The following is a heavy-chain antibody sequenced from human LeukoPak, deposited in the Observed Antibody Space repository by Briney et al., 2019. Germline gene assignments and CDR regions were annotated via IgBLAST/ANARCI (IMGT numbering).Heavy chain of an antibody. D-gene: IGHD3-3*01. CDR2: IIPIFGTA. Sequence: SVKVSCKASGGTFSSYAISWVRQAPGQGLEWMGGIIPIFGTANYAQKFQGRVTITADESTSTAYMGLSSLRSEGTAVYYCARDPEAQYYDFWSGYFDYWGQGTLVTVSS. CDR1: GGTFSSYA. J-gene: IGHJ4*02. V-gene: IGHV1-69*13. CDR3: ARDPEAQYYDFWSGYFDY.